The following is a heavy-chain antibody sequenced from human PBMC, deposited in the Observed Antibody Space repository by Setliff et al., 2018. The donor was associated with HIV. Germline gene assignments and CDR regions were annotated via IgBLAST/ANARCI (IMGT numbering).Heavy chain of an antibody. CDR1: GGSISSYF. CDR3: ARQITMVRGVYQPYYYYYMDV. Sequence: ETLSLTCTVSGGSISSYFWSWIRQPPGKGLEWIGYIYTNGSTNYNPSLKSRVTISVDTSKNQFSLKLSSVTAADTAVYYCARQITMVRGVYQPYYYYYMDVWGKGTTVTVSS. D-gene: IGHD3-10*01. J-gene: IGHJ6*03. CDR2: IYTNGST. V-gene: IGHV4-59*08.